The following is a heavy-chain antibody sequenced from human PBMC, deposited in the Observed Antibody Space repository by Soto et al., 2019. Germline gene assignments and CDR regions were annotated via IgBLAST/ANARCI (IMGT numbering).Heavy chain of an antibody. V-gene: IGHV1-8*01. J-gene: IGHJ4*02. CDR1: GYTFTTYD. Sequence: ASVKVSCKASGYTFTTYDISWVRQATGQGLEWMGWMNPYSGNTGYAQKFQGRVTVTRNTSISTVYMELSGLRPDDTAVYYCARATPPTYYYDSSGYYPFDYWGQGTLVTVSS. CDR3: ARATPPTYYYDSSGYYPFDY. CDR2: MNPYSGNT. D-gene: IGHD3-22*01.